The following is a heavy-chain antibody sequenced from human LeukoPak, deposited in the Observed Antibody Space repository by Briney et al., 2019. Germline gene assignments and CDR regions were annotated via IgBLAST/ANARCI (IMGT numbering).Heavy chain of an antibody. J-gene: IGHJ6*03. V-gene: IGHV4-34*01. D-gene: IGHD3-10*01. CDR2: INHSGST. CDR3: ARGYYGSGSHCCHMDV. Sequence: SETLSLTCAVYVGSFSGYYWSWIRQPPGKGLEWIGEINHSGSTNYNSSLKSRVTISVDTSKNQFSLKLSSVTAADTAVYYCARGYYGSGSHCCHMDVWGKGSTITVS. CDR1: VGSFSGYY.